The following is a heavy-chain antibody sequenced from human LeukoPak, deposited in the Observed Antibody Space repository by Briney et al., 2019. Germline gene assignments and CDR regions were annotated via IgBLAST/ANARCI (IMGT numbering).Heavy chain of an antibody. CDR3: ARWGSGRTADY. CDR1: GFTFGSNG. CDR2: IYYDGSEQ. J-gene: IGHJ4*02. V-gene: IGHV3-33*01. D-gene: IGHD1-26*01. Sequence: GGSLRLSCVGSGFTFGSNGMHWVRQAPGKGLEWVAVIYYDGSEQYYADSVKGRFTISRDNSKNTLYLQMNSLRVEDTATYHCARWGSGRTADYWGQGTQVTVSS.